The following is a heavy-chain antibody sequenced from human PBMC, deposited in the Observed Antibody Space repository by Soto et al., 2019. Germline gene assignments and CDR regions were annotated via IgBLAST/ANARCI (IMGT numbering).Heavy chain of an antibody. CDR2: IVVGSGNT. D-gene: IGHD5-12*01. Sequence: ASVKVSCKASGFTFTSSAVQWVRQARGQRLEWIGWIVVGSGNTNYAQKFQERVTITRDMSTSTAYMELSSLRSEDTAVYYCAAVGVNSGYGYAFEYWGQGTLVTVSS. V-gene: IGHV1-58*01. CDR1: GFTFTSSA. CDR3: AAVGVNSGYGYAFEY. J-gene: IGHJ4*02.